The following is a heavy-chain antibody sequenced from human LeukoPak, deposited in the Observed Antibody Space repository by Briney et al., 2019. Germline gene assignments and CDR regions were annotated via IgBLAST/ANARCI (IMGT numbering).Heavy chain of an antibody. J-gene: IGHJ4*02. CDR1: GGSISSSSYY. V-gene: IGHV4-39*01. D-gene: IGHD6-25*01. CDR3: ARRRCSSGYIDY. Sequence: SETLSLTCTVSGGSISSSSYYWGWIRQPPGKGLEWIGSIYYDGSTDYNPSLKSRVTISVDTSKNQFSLKLSSVTAADTAVYYCARRRCSSGYIDYWGQGTLVTVSS. CDR2: IYYDGST.